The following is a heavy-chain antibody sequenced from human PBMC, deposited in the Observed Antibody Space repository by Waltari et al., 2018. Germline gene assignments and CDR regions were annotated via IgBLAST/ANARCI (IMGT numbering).Heavy chain of an antibody. Sequence: QVQLQESGPGLVKPSQTLSLTCTVSGGSISSGGYYWSCIRKHPGKGLEWIGYIYYSGSTYYNPSLKSLVTISVDTSKNQFSLKLSSVTAADTAVYYCARVSREYYDILTGYGGDNYYYYMDVWGKGTTVTVSS. CDR2: IYYSGST. D-gene: IGHD3-9*01. CDR1: GGSISSGGYY. V-gene: IGHV4-31*01. J-gene: IGHJ6*03. CDR3: ARVSREYYDILTGYGGDNYYYYMDV.